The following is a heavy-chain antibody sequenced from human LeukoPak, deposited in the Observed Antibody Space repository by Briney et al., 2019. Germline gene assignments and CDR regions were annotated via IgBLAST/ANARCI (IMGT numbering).Heavy chain of an antibody. CDR2: IRYDGSNK. J-gene: IGHJ6*03. V-gene: IGHV3-30*02. Sequence: PGGSLRLSCAASGFTFSSYEMNWVRQAPGKGLESVAFIRYDGSNKYYADSVKGRFTVSRDNSKNTLYLQMKSLRAEDTAVYYCAKGGGYEAQYYYYYLDVWGKGTTVTISS. D-gene: IGHD5-12*01. CDR3: AKGGGYEAQYYYYYLDV. CDR1: GFTFSSYE.